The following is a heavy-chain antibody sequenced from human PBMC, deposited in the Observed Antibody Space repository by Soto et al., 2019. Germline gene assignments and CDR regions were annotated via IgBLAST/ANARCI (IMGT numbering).Heavy chain of an antibody. Sequence: ASVKVSCKASGYTFTNYGISWVRQAPGQGLEWMGWISAYNGNTKYAQKFQGRVTMTTDTSTSTAYMELRSLRSDDTAVYYCARGVGSGSYYNQYNWFDPWGQGTLVPSPQ. D-gene: IGHD3-10*01. CDR3: ARGVGSGSYYNQYNWFDP. V-gene: IGHV1-18*01. CDR1: GYTFTNYG. J-gene: IGHJ5*02. CDR2: ISAYNGNT.